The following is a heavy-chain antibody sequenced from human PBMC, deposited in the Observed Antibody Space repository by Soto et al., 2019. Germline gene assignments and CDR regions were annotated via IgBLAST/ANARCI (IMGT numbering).Heavy chain of an antibody. CDR1: GFTVSSNY. D-gene: IGHD3-22*01. CDR3: ARWGFYDSSGYYGSYYYGMDV. J-gene: IGHJ6*02. CDR2: IYTGGST. Sequence: GGSLRLSCAASGFTVSSNYMSWVRQAPGKGLEWVSVIYTGGSTYYADSVRGRFTISRDNSKNTLSLQMNSLRAEDTAVYYCARWGFYDSSGYYGSYYYGMDVWGQGTTVTVSS. V-gene: IGHV3-53*01.